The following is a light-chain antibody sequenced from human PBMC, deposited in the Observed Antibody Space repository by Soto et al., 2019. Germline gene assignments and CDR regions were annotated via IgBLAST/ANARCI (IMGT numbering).Light chain of an antibody. Sequence: EIMLTHSPGTLSLSPCERATLSASASQSVDSTYLAWYQQKPDQSPRLLIYATSTRASGIPDRFSGSGSGTDFTLTISRLEPDDVAVYYCQQYDTSPPMYTFGQGTKVDIK. J-gene: IGKJ2*01. CDR3: QQYDTSPPMYT. CDR1: QSVDSTY. V-gene: IGKV3-20*01. CDR2: ATS.